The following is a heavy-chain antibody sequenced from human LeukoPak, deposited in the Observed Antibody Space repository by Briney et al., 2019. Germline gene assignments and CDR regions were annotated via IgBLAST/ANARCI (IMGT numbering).Heavy chain of an antibody. V-gene: IGHV1-8*02. CDR2: INPNSGNT. CDR1: GYTFTGYY. D-gene: IGHD3-10*01. Sequence: ASVKVSCKASGYTFTGYYMHWVRQAPGQGLEWMGWINPNSGNTGYAQKFQGRVTMTRNTSISTAYMELSSLRSEDTAVYYCARNYARAYYYGSGSYYRKFDPWGQGTLVTVSS. J-gene: IGHJ5*02. CDR3: ARNYARAYYYGSGSYYRKFDP.